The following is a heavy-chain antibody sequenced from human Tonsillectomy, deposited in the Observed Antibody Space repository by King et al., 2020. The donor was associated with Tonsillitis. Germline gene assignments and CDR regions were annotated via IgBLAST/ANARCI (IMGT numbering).Heavy chain of an antibody. V-gene: IGHV4-59*01. J-gene: IGHJ4*02. Sequence: QLQESGPGLVKPSETLSLTCTVSGGSISSYYWSWIRQPPGKGLEWIGYIYYSGSTNYNPSLKSRVTISVDTSKNQFSLKLSSVTAADTAVYYCARWGYDSGGYYTPHFDYWGQGTLVTVSS. CDR2: IYYSGST. D-gene: IGHD3-22*01. CDR1: GGSISSYY. CDR3: ARWGYDSGGYYTPHFDY.